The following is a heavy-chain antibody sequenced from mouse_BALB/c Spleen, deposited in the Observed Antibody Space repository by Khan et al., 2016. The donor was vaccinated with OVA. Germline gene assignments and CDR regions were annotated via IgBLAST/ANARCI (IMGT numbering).Heavy chain of an antibody. CDR1: GYTFTDHY. CDR3: AKGLWDY. Sequence: VQLQQSGPELVKPGASVKMSCKASGYTFTDHYMKWVRQSHGKILEWIADINPDNGDTFYNEKFKDKATLTVDKSSSTAYMPINCLTSEASAVXLCAKGLWDYRGQGITLTVSS. D-gene: IGHD6-1*01. J-gene: IGHJ2*01. V-gene: IGHV1-26*01. CDR2: INPDNGDT.